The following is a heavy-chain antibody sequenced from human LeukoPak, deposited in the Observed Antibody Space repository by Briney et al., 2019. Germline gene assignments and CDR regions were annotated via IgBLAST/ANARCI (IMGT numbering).Heavy chain of an antibody. CDR3: ARKMNIVGAQGWGYGLDV. J-gene: IGHJ6*02. D-gene: IGHD1-26*01. Sequence: GGSLRLSCAASGFTFSTYWMSWVRQAPGKGLEWVANIKHDGSDKKYVDSVKGRFTISRDNAKRSLYLQMYSLRAEDTAVYYCARKMNIVGAQGWGYGLDVWGHGTTVTVSS. V-gene: IGHV3-7*05. CDR2: IKHDGSDK. CDR1: GFTFSTYW.